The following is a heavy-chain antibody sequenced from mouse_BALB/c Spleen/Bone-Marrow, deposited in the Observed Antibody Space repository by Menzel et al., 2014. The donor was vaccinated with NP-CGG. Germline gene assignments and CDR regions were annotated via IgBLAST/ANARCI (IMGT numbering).Heavy chain of an antibody. CDR1: GFTSIDYY. CDR3: ARETGYAYGNFAMDY. V-gene: IGHV7-3*02. CDR2: IRNRANGYTT. J-gene: IGHJ4*01. D-gene: IGHD2-1*01. Sequence: DVMLVESGGGLVQPGGSLRLSCEASGFTSIDYYMTWVRQPPGKALEWLGFIRNRANGYTTEYSASVKGRFTISRDISQSIFYLQMNTLRAGDSATYYCARETGYAYGNFAMDYWGQGASVTVSS.